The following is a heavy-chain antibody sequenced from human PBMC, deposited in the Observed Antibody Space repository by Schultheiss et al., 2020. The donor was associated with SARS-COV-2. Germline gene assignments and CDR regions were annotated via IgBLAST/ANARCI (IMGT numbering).Heavy chain of an antibody. Sequence: SETLSLTCTVSGGSISSYYWSWIRQPPGKGLEWIGYIYYSGSTNYNPSLKSRVTISVDTSKNQFSLKLSSVTAADTAVYYCARRGNWNYGADYWGQGTLVTVSS. J-gene: IGHJ4*02. CDR2: IYYSGST. D-gene: IGHD1-7*01. CDR3: ARRGNWNYGADY. CDR1: GGSISSYY. V-gene: IGHV4-59*08.